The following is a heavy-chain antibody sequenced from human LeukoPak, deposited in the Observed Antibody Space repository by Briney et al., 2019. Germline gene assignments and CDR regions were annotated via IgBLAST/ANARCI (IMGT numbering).Heavy chain of an antibody. CDR3: ASCYLVSYGMDV. CDR1: GGTFISYA. J-gene: IGHJ6*02. CDR2: IIPILGIA. D-gene: IGHD2-15*01. V-gene: IGHV1-69*04. Sequence: SVKVSCKASGGTFISYAISWVRQAPGQGLEWMGRIIPILGIANYAQKFQGRVTITADKSTSTAYMELSSLRSEDTAVYYCASCYLVSYGMDVWGQGTTVTVSS.